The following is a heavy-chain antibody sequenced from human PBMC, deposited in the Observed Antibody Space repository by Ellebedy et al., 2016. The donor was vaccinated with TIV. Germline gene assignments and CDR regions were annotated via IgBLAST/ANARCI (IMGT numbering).Heavy chain of an antibody. CDR1: GHTFTNHW. J-gene: IGHJ4*02. Sequence: GESLKISXETSGHTFTNHWIAWVRQLPGRGLEWMGFVFPGDSDTRYRPSFEGQVTISSDKSINTAYLQWSNLKASDTAIYYCARLRDALADELDYWGQGTPVSVSS. V-gene: IGHV5-51*01. CDR2: VFPGDSDT. D-gene: IGHD4-17*01. CDR3: ARLRDALADELDY.